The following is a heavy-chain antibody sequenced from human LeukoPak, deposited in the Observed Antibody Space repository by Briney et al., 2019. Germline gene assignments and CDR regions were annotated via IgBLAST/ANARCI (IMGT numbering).Heavy chain of an antibody. CDR2: IYTSGRT. Sequence: SETLSLTCTVSGDSISSYYWSWIRQPAGKGLEWIGRIYTSGRTNYNPSLKSRVTMSEDTSKNQFSLKLRSVTAADTAVYYCARDWHSSGYYDYWGQGTLVTVSS. D-gene: IGHD3-22*01. J-gene: IGHJ4*02. CDR1: GDSISSYY. CDR3: ARDWHSSGYYDY. V-gene: IGHV4-4*07.